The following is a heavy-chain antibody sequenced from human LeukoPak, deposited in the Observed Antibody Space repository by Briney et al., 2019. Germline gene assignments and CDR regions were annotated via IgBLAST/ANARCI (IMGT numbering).Heavy chain of an antibody. J-gene: IGHJ6*03. Sequence: SETLSLTCAVYGGSFSGYYWSWIRQPPGKGLEWIGEINHSGSTNYNPSLKCRVTISVDTSKNQFSLKLSSVTAADTAVYYCARGERGYSYATGYYYYMDVWRKGTTVTVSS. CDR1: GGSFSGYY. CDR3: ARGERGYSYATGYYYYMDV. CDR2: INHSGST. V-gene: IGHV4-34*01. D-gene: IGHD5-18*01.